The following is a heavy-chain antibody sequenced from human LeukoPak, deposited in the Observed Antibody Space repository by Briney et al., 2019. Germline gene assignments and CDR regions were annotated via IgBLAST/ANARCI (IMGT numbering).Heavy chain of an antibody. CDR3: ARAVGPFDY. D-gene: IGHD1-26*01. Sequence: GGSLRLSCAASGFTFSTYGMPWVRQAPGRGLDWVAVIWYDGSNKYYGDSVKGRFTISRDNSKNTLFLQMDSLKDEDTAVYYCARAVGPFDYWGQGTLVTVSS. V-gene: IGHV3-33*01. CDR2: IWYDGSNK. CDR1: GFTFSTYG. J-gene: IGHJ4*02.